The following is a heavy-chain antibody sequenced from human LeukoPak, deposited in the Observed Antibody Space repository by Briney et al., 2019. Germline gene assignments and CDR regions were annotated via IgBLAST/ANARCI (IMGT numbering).Heavy chain of an antibody. CDR1: GGSFSGYY. J-gene: IGHJ3*02. V-gene: IGHV4-34*01. CDR3: ARHKGSSWLDAFDI. D-gene: IGHD6-13*01. Sequence: SETLSLTCAVYGGSFSGYYWSWIRQPPGKGLEWIGEINHSGSTNYNPSLKSRVTISVDTSKNQFSLKLSSVTAADTAVYYCARHKGSSWLDAFDIWGQGTMVTVSS. CDR2: INHSGST.